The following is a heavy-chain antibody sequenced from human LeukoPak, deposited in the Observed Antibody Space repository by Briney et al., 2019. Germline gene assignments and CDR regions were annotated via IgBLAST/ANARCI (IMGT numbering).Heavy chain of an antibody. CDR1: GFTFSRYW. V-gene: IGHV3-74*01. CDR2: INPDGSTT. Sequence: GESLRLSCAASGFTFSRYWIHWVRQAPGKGLEWVSRINPDGSTTTYADSVKGRCTISRDNVKNTVYLQMNSLRAEDTAVYYCARVLSGSWDWFDPWGQGTPVTVSS. CDR3: ARVLSGSWDWFDP. J-gene: IGHJ5*02. D-gene: IGHD3-22*01.